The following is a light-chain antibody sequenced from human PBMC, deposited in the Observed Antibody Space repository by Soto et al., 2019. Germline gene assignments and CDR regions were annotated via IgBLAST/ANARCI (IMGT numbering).Light chain of an antibody. J-gene: IGKJ1*01. V-gene: IGKV1-39*01. CDR1: EKMTRY. Sequence: DIQLIQSPSSLSASVGDRVTITCRANEKMTRYLNWYQQKPGKAPKLLIYAASNLQSGVPSRFSGSGSGADFILTISSLQPEDSATYYCKQSYSTPRTFGQGTKVEVK. CDR3: KQSYSTPRT. CDR2: AAS.